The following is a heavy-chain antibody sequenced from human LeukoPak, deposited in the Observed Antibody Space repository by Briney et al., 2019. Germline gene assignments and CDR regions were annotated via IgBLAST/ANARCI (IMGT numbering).Heavy chain of an antibody. CDR1: GGSISSSSYY. CDR3: ARVGERWDAFDI. V-gene: IGHV4-39*07. CDR2: IYYSGST. Sequence: PSETLSLTCTVSGGSISSSSYYWGWIRQPPGKGLEWIGSIYYSGSTYYNPSLKSRVTISVDTSKNQFSLKLSSVTAADSAVYYCARVGERWDAFDIWGQGTMVTVSS. J-gene: IGHJ3*02. D-gene: IGHD5-24*01.